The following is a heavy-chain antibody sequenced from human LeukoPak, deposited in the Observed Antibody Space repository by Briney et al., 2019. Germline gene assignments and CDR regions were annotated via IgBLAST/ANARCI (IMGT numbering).Heavy chain of an antibody. CDR2: INPSSGGT. D-gene: IGHD1-26*01. Sequence: ASVKVSCKASGYTFTGYYMHWVRQAPGQGLEWMGWINPSSGGTNYAQKFQGRVTMTRDTSISTAYMELRRLRSDDTAVYYCARGSAYSGSYYYYYYMDVWGKGTTVTVSS. J-gene: IGHJ6*03. CDR3: ARGSAYSGSYYYYYYMDV. V-gene: IGHV1-2*02. CDR1: GYTFTGYY.